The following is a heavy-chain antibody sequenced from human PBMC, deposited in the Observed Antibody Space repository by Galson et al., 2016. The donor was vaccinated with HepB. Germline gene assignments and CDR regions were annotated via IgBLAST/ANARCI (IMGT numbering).Heavy chain of an antibody. CDR3: ARVSEALTMVRGAPYYFYVMDV. Sequence: SLRLSCAASEFTFSTYWMTWVRRAPGKGLEWVANIKQDGSEKYYVDSVKGRFTISRDNAKNSLYLQMNSLRAEDTAVYYCARVSEALTMVRGAPYYFYVMDVWGQGTTVTVSS. CDR2: IKQDGSEK. CDR1: EFTFSTYW. J-gene: IGHJ6*02. V-gene: IGHV3-7*01. D-gene: IGHD3-10*01.